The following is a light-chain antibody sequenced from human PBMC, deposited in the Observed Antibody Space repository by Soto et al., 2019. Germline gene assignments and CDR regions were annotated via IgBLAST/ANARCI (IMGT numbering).Light chain of an antibody. Sequence: QSALAQPASVSGSPGQSITISCTGTGSDISAYNYVTWYQRHPGKAPQLMIYDVSKRPSGVSNRFSGSKSGDTASLTISGLQAEDEADYYCSSYSSSSVVFGGGTKLTVL. CDR2: DVS. J-gene: IGLJ2*01. CDR1: GSDISAYNY. CDR3: SSYSSSSVV. V-gene: IGLV2-14*01.